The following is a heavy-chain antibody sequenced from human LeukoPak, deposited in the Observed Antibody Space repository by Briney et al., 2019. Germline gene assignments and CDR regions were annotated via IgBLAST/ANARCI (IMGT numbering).Heavy chain of an antibody. V-gene: IGHV1-18*01. J-gene: IGHJ3*02. CDR3: ARTGDYGDPLGAFDI. CDR2: ISAYNGNT. CDR1: GYTFTSYG. Sequence: ASVKVSCKASGYTFTSYGISWERQAPGQGLEWMGWISAYNGNTNYAQKLQGRVTMTTDTSTSTAYMELRSLRSDDTAVYYCARTGDYGDPLGAFDIWGQGTMVTVSS. D-gene: IGHD4-17*01.